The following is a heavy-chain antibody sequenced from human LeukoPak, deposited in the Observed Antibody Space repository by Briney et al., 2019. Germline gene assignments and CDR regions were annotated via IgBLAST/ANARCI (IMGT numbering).Heavy chain of an antibody. CDR3: ARLQDSDTAYVDC. Sequence: SETLSLTCSVSGGSISNYHWSWMRQPPGKGVEWIGYVDYSGSTNYSPSLKSRISISVDTSKNQFSLKLRSVTAADTAVYYCARLQDSDTAYVDCWGQGTLVTVSS. CDR2: VDYSGST. CDR1: GGSISNYH. J-gene: IGHJ4*02. D-gene: IGHD2-15*01. V-gene: IGHV4-59*01.